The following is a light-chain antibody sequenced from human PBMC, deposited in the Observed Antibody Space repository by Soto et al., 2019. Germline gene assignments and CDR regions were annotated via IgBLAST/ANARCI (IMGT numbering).Light chain of an antibody. CDR2: AAS. Sequence: DVQLTQSPSFLSASIGDRVTITCRASQGVGSALAWFQQKPGKAPKLLIYAASTLQSGVPSRFSGSGSGTEFILTISGLQPEDFATYYCQQLSSYPRNFGPGTKVDIK. CDR3: QQLSSYPRN. CDR1: QGVGSA. V-gene: IGKV1-9*01. J-gene: IGKJ3*01.